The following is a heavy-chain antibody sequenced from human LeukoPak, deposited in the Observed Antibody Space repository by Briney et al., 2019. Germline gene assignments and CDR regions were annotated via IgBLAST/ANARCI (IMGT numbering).Heavy chain of an antibody. D-gene: IGHD1-26*01. CDR3: AMGSAFDY. Sequence: ASVKVSCKASGYTFTSYDINWVRQATGQGLEWMGWMNPNSGNTGLAQKFQGRVTMTRSTSITTAYMELSSLRSEDTAVYYCAMGSAFDYWGQGTLVTVSS. V-gene: IGHV1-8*01. CDR1: GYTFTSYD. J-gene: IGHJ4*02. CDR2: MNPNSGNT.